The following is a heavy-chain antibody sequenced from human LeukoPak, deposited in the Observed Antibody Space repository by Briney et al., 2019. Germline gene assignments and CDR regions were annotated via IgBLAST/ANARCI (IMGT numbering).Heavy chain of an antibody. D-gene: IGHD3-9*01. CDR2: IKEGGREK. V-gene: IGHV3-7*03. Sequence: GGSLRLSCAASGFTFSSFWMSWVRQAPGKGLEWVANIKEGGREKYYVDSVKGRFTVSRDNAKNSLYLQMNSLRAEDTAVYYCARDHYFAEDYWGQGTLVTVSS. J-gene: IGHJ4*02. CDR1: GFTFSSFW. CDR3: ARDHYFAEDY.